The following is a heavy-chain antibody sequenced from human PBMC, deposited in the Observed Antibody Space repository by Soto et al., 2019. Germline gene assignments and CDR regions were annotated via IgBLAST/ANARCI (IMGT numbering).Heavy chain of an antibody. CDR1: GGTFSSYA. J-gene: IGHJ5*02. CDR3: ARDGGYCSGGSCLYNWFDP. Sequence: SVKVSCKASGGTFSSYAISWVRQAPGQGLEWMGGIIPIFGTANYAQKFQGRVTITADESTSTAYMELSSLRSEDTAVYYCARDGGYCSGGSCLYNWFDPWGQGTLVTVSS. CDR2: IIPIFGTA. V-gene: IGHV1-69*13. D-gene: IGHD2-15*01.